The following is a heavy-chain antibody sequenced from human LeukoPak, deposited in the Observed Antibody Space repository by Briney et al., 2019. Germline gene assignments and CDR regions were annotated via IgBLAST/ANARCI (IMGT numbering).Heavy chain of an antibody. CDR3: ARDSQRAYSSSWDYYGMDV. V-gene: IGHV3-11*01. J-gene: IGHJ6*02. CDR1: GFTFSDYY. Sequence: GGSLGLSCAASGFTFSDYYMSWIRQAPGKGLEWVSYISSSGSTIYYADSVKGRFTISRDNAKNSLYLQMNSLRAEDTAVYYCARDSQRAYSSSWDYYGMDVWGQGTTVTVSS. D-gene: IGHD6-13*01. CDR2: ISSSGSTI.